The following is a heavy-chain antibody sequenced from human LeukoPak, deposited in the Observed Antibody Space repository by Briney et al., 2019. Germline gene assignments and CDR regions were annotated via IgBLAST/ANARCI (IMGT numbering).Heavy chain of an antibody. Sequence: GGSLRLSCAASGFTFSSYAMDWVRQAPGKGLEWVAFISNDGTNKYYADSVKGRFTISRDNSKNTLYLQMNSLRAEDTAVYYCGRDQGGSIGWYGDYWGQGTLVTVSS. J-gene: IGHJ4*02. V-gene: IGHV3-30*04. CDR1: GFTFSSYA. CDR3: GRDQGGSIGWYGDY. D-gene: IGHD6-19*01. CDR2: ISNDGTNK.